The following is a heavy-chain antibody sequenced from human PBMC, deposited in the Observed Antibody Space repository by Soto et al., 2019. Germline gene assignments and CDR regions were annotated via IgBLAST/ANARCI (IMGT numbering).Heavy chain of an antibody. J-gene: IGHJ4*02. CDR3: ARETHRVWVGATGY. CDR1: GYTFTSYG. V-gene: IGHV1-18*01. CDR2: ISAYNGNT. D-gene: IGHD1-26*01. Sequence: QVQLVQSGAEVKKPGASVKVSCKASGYTFTSYGISWVRQAPGQGLEWMGWISAYNGNTNYAQKLQGRVTMTTDTSTRTADMELRSLRSDDTAVYYCARETHRVWVGATGYWGQGTLVTVSS.